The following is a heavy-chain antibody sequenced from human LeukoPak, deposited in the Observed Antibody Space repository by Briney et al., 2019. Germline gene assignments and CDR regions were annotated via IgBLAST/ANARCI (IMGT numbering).Heavy chain of an antibody. CDR1: GGSFSGHY. Sequence: SETLSLTCAVYGGSFSGHYWTWIRQPPGKGLQWIGEVNDRGSTNYNPSLKSRLTISADKSKKQFSLRLPSVTAADTAVYYCARGVVSGRFGDYYYYMDVWGKGTTVTVSS. V-gene: IGHV4-34*01. J-gene: IGHJ6*03. CDR3: ARGVVSGRFGDYYYYMDV. CDR2: VNDRGST. D-gene: IGHD3-16*01.